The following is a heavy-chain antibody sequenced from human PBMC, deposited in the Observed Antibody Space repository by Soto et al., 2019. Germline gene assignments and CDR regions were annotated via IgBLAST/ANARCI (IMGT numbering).Heavy chain of an antibody. Sequence: KPSETLSLTCAVYGGSLSGYYWTWIRQPPGKGLEWIGEVNPGGITNYSPSVKSRLTISLDTSKKQVSLEMTSVTAADTAVYYCGRVVTKTAIQSLDSWGPGTLVTVSS. J-gene: IGHJ4*02. CDR2: VNPGGIT. CDR3: GRVVTKTAIQSLDS. CDR1: GGSLSGYY. D-gene: IGHD4-4*01. V-gene: IGHV4-34*01.